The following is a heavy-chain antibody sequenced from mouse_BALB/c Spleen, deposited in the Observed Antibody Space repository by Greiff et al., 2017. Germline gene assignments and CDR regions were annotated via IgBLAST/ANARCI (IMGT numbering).Heavy chain of an antibody. V-gene: IGHV1-4*01. CDR2: INPSSGYT. CDR3: ARRTYGNLYWYFDV. J-gene: IGHJ1*01. Sequence: VQLQESGAELARPGASVKMSCKASGYTFTSYTMHWVKQRPGQGLEWIGYINPSSGYTNYNQKFKDKATLTADKSSSTAYMQLSSLTSEDSAVYYCARRTYGNLYWYFDVWGAGTTVTVSS. CDR1: GYTFTSYT. D-gene: IGHD2-1*01.